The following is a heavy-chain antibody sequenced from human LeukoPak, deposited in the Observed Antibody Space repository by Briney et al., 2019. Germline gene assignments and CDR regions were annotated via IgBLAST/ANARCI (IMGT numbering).Heavy chain of an antibody. D-gene: IGHD6-19*01. CDR2: IHYSGST. J-gene: IGHJ3*01. CDR3: ARGGSSGWYSGSFDV. CDR1: GGSISYYY. Sequence: SETLSLTCTVSGGSISYYYWSWIRQPPGKGLEWIGYIHYSGSTNHNPSLKSRITMSVDTSKNQFSLKLSSVTAADTAVYYCARGGSSGWYSGSFDVWGQGTMVTVSS. V-gene: IGHV4-59*01.